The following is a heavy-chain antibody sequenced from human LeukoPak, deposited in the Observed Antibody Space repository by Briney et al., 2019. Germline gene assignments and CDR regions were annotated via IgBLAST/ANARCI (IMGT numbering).Heavy chain of an antibody. CDR1: GGTFSSYA. CDR3: ARSRETDDAFDI. Sequence: GASVKVSCKASGGTFSSYAISWVRQAPGQGLEWMGGIIPIFGTANYAQKFQGRVTITTDESTSTAYMGLSSLRSEDTAVYYCARSRETDDAFDIWGQGTMVTVSS. J-gene: IGHJ3*02. CDR2: IIPIFGTA. V-gene: IGHV1-69*05. D-gene: IGHD1-1*01.